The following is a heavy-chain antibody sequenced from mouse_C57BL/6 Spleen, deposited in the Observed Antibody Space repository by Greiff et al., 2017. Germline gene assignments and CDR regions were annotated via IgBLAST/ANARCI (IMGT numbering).Heavy chain of an antibody. Sequence: VMLVESGAELVRPGTSVKVSCKASGYAFTNYLIEWVKQRPGQGLEWIGVINPGSGGTNYNEKFKGKATLTADKSSSTAYMQLSSLTSEDSAVYFCARFGSSSYYAMDYWGQGTSVTVSS. J-gene: IGHJ4*01. V-gene: IGHV1-54*01. D-gene: IGHD1-1*01. CDR1: GYAFTNYL. CDR2: INPGSGGT. CDR3: ARFGSSSYYAMDY.